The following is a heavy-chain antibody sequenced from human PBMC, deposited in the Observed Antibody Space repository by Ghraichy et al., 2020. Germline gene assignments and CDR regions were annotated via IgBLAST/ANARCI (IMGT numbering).Heavy chain of an antibody. D-gene: IGHD1-26*01. V-gene: IGHV3-33*01. CDR1: GFTFSSYG. J-gene: IGHJ4*02. CDR2: IWYDGSNK. Sequence: GGSLRLSCAASGFTFSSYGMHWVRQAPGKGLEWVAVIWYDGSNKYYADSVKGRFTISRDNSKNTLYLQMNSLRAEDTAVYYCAREGVLLGGSYPLDYWGQGTLVTVSS. CDR3: AREGVLLGGSYPLDY.